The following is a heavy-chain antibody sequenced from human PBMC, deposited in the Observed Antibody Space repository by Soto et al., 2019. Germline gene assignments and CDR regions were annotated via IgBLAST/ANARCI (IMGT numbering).Heavy chain of an antibody. J-gene: IGHJ6*02. CDR1: GFTFSSYG. CDR3: ARDVWSTTVTFRDYYGMDV. D-gene: IGHD4-17*01. Sequence: GGSLRLSCAASGFTFSSYGMHWVRQAPGKGLEWVAVIWYDGSNKYYADSVKGRFTISRDNSKNTLYLQMNSLRAEDTAVYYCARDVWSTTVTFRDYYGMDVWGQGTTVTVSS. CDR2: IWYDGSNK. V-gene: IGHV3-33*01.